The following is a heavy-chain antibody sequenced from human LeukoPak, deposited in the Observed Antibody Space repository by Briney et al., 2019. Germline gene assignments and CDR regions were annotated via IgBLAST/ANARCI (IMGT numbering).Heavy chain of an antibody. CDR3: ARDQWARYCSSTSCYIDY. CDR2: IRYDGSNK. J-gene: IGHJ4*02. D-gene: IGHD2-2*02. CDR1: GFTFSSYG. Sequence: GGSLRLSCAASGFTFSSYGMHWVRQAPGKGLEWVAFIRYDGSNKYYADSVKGRFTISRDNSKNTLYLQMNSLRAEDTAVYYCARDQWARYCSSTSCYIDYWGQGTLVTVSS. V-gene: IGHV3-30*02.